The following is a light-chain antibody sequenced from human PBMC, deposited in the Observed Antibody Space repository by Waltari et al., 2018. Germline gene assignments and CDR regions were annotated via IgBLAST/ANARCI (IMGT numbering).Light chain of an antibody. CDR2: KAS. V-gene: IGKV1-5*03. Sequence: DIQMTQSPSTLSASVGDTVTITCRASQAVSAWLAVYQQKPGNAPKLLIYKASKLKRGVPSRFSGSGSGTEFTLTISSLQPDDFATYYCQHYNNYSGTFGQGTRVELK. CDR1: QAVSAW. CDR3: QHYNNYSGT. J-gene: IGKJ1*01.